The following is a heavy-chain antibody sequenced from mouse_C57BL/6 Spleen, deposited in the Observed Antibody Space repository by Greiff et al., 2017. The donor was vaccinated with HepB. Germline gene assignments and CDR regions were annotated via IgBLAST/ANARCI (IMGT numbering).Heavy chain of an antibody. D-gene: IGHD1-1*01. Sequence: EVKLQQSGAELVRPGASVKLSCTASGFNIKDYYMHWVKQRPEQGLEWIGRIDPEDGDTEYAPKFQGKATMTADTSSNTAYLQLSSLTSEDTAVYYCTTSYYGSSHWYFDVWGTGTTVTVSS. V-gene: IGHV14-1*01. CDR3: TTSYYGSSHWYFDV. J-gene: IGHJ1*03. CDR2: IDPEDGDT. CDR1: GFNIKDYY.